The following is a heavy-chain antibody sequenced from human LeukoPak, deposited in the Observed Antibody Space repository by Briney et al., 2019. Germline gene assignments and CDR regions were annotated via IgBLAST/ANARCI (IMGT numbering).Heavy chain of an antibody. CDR3: ARTYDSSGYYPSYFAY. CDR1: GGSFSGYY. V-gene: IGHV4-31*11. D-gene: IGHD3-22*01. J-gene: IGHJ4*02. CDR2: IYYSGNT. Sequence: PSETLSLTCAVYGGSFSGYYWSWLRQHPGKGLEWIGFIYYSGNTYYNPSLKSRVTISLDTSNNQFSLKLSSVTAADTAVYYCARTYDSSGYYPSYFAYWGQGTLVTVSS.